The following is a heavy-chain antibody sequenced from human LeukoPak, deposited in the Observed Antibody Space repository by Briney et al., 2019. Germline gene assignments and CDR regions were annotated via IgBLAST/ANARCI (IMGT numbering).Heavy chain of an antibody. CDR1: GGSISSYY. V-gene: IGHV4-59*08. CDR3: ARLGFCSGGSCPYYLYYMDV. Sequence: SETLSLTSTVSGGSISSYYWSWIRQPPGKGLEWSAYIYDSGSTNSNPSLKSRVTISAETSKNEFSLKLSSVTAADTAVYYCARLGFCSGGSCPYYLYYMDVWGKGTTVTVSS. J-gene: IGHJ6*03. CDR2: IYDSGST. D-gene: IGHD2-15*01.